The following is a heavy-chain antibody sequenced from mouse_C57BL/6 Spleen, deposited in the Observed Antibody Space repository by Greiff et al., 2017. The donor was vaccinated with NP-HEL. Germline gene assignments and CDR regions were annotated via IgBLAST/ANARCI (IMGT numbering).Heavy chain of an antibody. Sequence: VQLQQPGAELVRPGSSVKLSCKASGYTFTSYWMHWVKQRPIQGLEWIGNIDPSDSETHYNQKFKDKATLTVDKSSRAAYMQLSSLTSEDSAVYYCARSDGYSYYFDYWGQGTTLTVSS. J-gene: IGHJ2*01. CDR2: IDPSDSET. D-gene: IGHD2-3*01. V-gene: IGHV1-52*01. CDR1: GYTFTSYW. CDR3: ARSDGYSYYFDY.